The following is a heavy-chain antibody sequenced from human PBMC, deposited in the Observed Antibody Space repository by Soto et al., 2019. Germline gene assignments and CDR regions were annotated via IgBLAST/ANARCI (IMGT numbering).Heavy chain of an antibody. Sequence: QTGGSLRLSCAASGFTFSSYGMHWVRQAPGKGLEWVAVISYDGSNKYYADSVKGRFTISRDNSKNTLYLQMNSLRAEDTAVYYCAKDHRATVTTILDVWGQGTTVTVS. CDR1: GFTFSSYG. J-gene: IGHJ6*02. CDR2: ISYDGSNK. V-gene: IGHV3-30*18. CDR3: AKDHRATVTTILDV. D-gene: IGHD4-17*01.